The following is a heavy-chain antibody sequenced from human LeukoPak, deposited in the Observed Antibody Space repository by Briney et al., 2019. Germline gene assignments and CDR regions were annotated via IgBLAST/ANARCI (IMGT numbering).Heavy chain of an antibody. CDR2: IKSRTDGGAI. CDR1: GFTFRNAW. J-gene: IGHJ4*02. V-gene: IGHV3-15*01. D-gene: IGHD2-2*01. Sequence: GGSLRLSCATSGFTFRNAWMSWVRQAPGKGLEWVGRIKSRTDGGAIEYAAPMKGRFTISRDDSRNTLYLQINSLKTEDTAVYYCADLGDYAVGWGQGTLVTVSS. CDR3: ADLGDYAVG.